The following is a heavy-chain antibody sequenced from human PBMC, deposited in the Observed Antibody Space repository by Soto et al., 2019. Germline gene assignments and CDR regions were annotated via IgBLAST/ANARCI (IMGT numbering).Heavy chain of an antibody. D-gene: IGHD6-19*01. CDR1: QYTFTAYY. CDR2: INPNGGGT. Sequence: SVKVSCKSSQYTFTAYYLHWVRQAPGQRLEWMGWINPNGGGTIYAQKFQGRLTLTRDASITTAYMELSRLNSDDTAFYFCATSSDWSPLLDHWGQGTLVTVSS. CDR3: ATSSDWSPLLDH. V-gene: IGHV1-2*02. J-gene: IGHJ4*02.